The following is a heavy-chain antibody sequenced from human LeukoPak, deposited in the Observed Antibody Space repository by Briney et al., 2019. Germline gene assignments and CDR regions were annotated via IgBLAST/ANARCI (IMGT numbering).Heavy chain of an antibody. CDR1: GYSFTSYW. CDR2: IYPGDSDT. V-gene: IGHV5-51*01. D-gene: IGHD4-11*01. Sequence: GESLKISCKGSGYSFTSYWIGWVRQMPGKGLEWMGIIYPGDSDTRYSPSFQGQVTISADKSISTAYLQWSSLKAPDTAMYYCARLNGDYSNYYGMDVWGQGTTVTVSS. CDR3: ARLNGDYSNYYGMDV. J-gene: IGHJ6*02.